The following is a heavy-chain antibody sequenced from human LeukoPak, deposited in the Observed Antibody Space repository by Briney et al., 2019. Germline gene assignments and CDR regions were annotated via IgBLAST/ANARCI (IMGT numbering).Heavy chain of an antibody. CDR1: GFTFSDYY. CDR2: ISSSGSTI. Sequence: GGSLRLSCAASGFTFSDYYMSWIRQAPGKGLEWVSYISSSGSTIYYADSVKGRFTISRDNAKDSLYLQMNSLRAEDTAVYYCARRWDYVSPWDYWGQGTLVTVSS. D-gene: IGHD3-16*01. V-gene: IGHV3-11*01. CDR3: ARRWDYVSPWDY. J-gene: IGHJ4*02.